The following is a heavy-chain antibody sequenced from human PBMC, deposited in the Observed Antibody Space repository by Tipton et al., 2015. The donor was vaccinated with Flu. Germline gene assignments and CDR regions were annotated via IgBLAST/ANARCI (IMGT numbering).Heavy chain of an antibody. D-gene: IGHD3-22*01. CDR2: IYYSGST. Sequence: TLSLTCTVSGSSISSYYWSWIRQPPGKGLEWIGYIYYSGSTNYNPSLKSRVTISVDTSKNQLSLKLSSVTAADTAVYYCARVYYDSSGYTDAFDIWGQGTMVTVSP. V-gene: IGHV4-59*01. J-gene: IGHJ3*02. CDR1: GSSISSYY. CDR3: ARVYYDSSGYTDAFDI.